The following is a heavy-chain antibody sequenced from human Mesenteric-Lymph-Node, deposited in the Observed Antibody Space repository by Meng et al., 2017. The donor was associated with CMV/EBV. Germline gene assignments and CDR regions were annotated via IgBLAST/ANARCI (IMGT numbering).Heavy chain of an antibody. Sequence: GESLKISCAASGFTFSSYWMHWVRQAPGKGLVWVSRINSDGSSTSYADSVKGRFTISRDNAKNTLYLQMNSLRAEDTAVYYCAKDRSSGHSYGTYYYYYGMDVWGQGATVTVSS. CDR3: AKDRSSGHSYGTYYYYYGMDV. CDR1: GFTFSSYW. CDR2: INSDGSST. D-gene: IGHD5-18*01. J-gene: IGHJ6*02. V-gene: IGHV3-74*01.